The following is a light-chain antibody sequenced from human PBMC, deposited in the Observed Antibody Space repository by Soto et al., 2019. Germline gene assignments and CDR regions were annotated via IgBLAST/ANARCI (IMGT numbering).Light chain of an antibody. V-gene: IGLV2-8*01. CDR3: SSFTSTSTRL. CDR2: EVS. CDR1: SSDVGGYNY. Sequence: VLTQPPSASGSPGQSVTISCTGTSSDVGGYNYVSWYQQHPGKAPKLMIYEVSERPSGVPDRFSGSKSSNTASLTVSGLQAEDEADYYCSSFTSTSTRLFGSGTKVTVL. J-gene: IGLJ1*01.